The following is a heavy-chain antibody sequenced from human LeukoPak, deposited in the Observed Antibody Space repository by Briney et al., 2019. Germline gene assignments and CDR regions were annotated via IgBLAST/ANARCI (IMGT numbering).Heavy chain of an antibody. CDR1: GFTFSTFA. CDR3: AKGTRGFDI. CDR2: IFPSGGEI. J-gene: IGHJ3*02. V-gene: IGHV3-23*01. Sequence: GGSLRLSCAASGFTFSTFAMIWVRQPPGKGLEWASGIFPSGGEIHYADSVKGRFTISRDNYKKKLYLEIDSLRAEDTGIYFCAKGTRGFDIWGQGTMVTVSS.